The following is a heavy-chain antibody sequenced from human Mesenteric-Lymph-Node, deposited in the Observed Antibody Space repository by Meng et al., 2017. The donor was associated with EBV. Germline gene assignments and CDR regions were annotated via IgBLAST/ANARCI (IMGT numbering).Heavy chain of an antibody. D-gene: IGHD1-1*01. CDR3: AHRLEAFDH. CDR2: IYWDDDK. V-gene: IGHV2-5*02. J-gene: IGHJ4*02. CDR1: GFSLSTSGVG. Sequence: QNPLQESGPRLVTPTQTLTLTCTFSGFSLSTSGVGVGWIRQPPEKALEWLALIYWDDDKRYSPSLKSRLTITKDTSKNQVVLTMTNMDPVDTATYCCAHRLEAFDHWGQGTLVTVSS.